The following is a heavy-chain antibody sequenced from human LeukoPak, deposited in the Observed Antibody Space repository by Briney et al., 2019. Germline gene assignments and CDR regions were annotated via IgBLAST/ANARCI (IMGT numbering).Heavy chain of an antibody. V-gene: IGHV1-46*01. CDR3: ARDQEGFDY. J-gene: IGHJ4*02. Sequence: ASVKVSCKASGYTFTSYYIHWVRQAPGQGLEWMGMIYPRDGSTSYAQKFQGRVTVTRDTSTSTVHMELSGLRSEDTAVYYCARDQEGFDYWGQGTLVTVS. CDR1: GYTFTSYY. CDR2: IYPRDGST.